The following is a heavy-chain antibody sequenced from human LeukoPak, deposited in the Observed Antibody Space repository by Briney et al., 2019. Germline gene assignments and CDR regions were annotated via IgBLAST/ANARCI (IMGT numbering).Heavy chain of an antibody. CDR3: ATYYDKSGYYGRHDY. V-gene: IGHV3-23*01. J-gene: IGHJ4*02. CDR1: GFIFSIYA. CDR2: ISGSGGGT. Sequence: GGSLRLSCAASGFIFSIYAMNWVRQAPGKGLEWVSGISGSGGGTYYADSVKGRFTISRDNSKNTLYLQMNSLRAEDTAVYYCATYYDKSGYYGRHDYWGQGTLVTVSS. D-gene: IGHD3-22*01.